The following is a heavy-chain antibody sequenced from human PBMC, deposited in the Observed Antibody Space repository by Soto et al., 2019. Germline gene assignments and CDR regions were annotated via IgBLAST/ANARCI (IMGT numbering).Heavy chain of an antibody. CDR3: ARDELYYYDSGGSYFADDY. Sequence: GASVKVSCKASGYTFTSYGISWVRQAPGQGLEWMGWISAYNGNTNYAQKLQGRVTMTTDTSTSTAYMELRSLRSDDTAVYYCARDELYYYDSGGSYFADDYWGQGTLVTVSS. CDR1: GYTFTSYG. V-gene: IGHV1-18*04. J-gene: IGHJ4*02. CDR2: ISAYNGNT. D-gene: IGHD3-22*01.